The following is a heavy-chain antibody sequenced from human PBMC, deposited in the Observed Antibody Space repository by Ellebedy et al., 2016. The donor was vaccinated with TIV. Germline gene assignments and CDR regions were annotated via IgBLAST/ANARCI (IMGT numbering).Heavy chain of an antibody. D-gene: IGHD4-17*01. CDR1: GFIFSNYA. Sequence: GGSLRLXCAASGFIFSNYAMSWVRQAPGKGLEWVSTISGTGGSTYYADTVQGRLTISRDNSKNILYLQMNSPRAEDAALYYCVKGGDYDRPDDWGQGTLVTVSS. V-gene: IGHV3-23*01. CDR3: VKGGDYDRPDD. CDR2: ISGTGGST. J-gene: IGHJ4*02.